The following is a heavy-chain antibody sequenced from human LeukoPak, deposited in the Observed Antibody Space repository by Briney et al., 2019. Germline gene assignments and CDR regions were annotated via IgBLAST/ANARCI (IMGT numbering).Heavy chain of an antibody. CDR1: GGSISSSSYY. D-gene: IGHD6-13*01. CDR3: ARGGSTWYADY. V-gene: IGHV4-39*07. CDR2: IYYSGST. Sequence: PETLSLTCTVSGGSISSSSYYWGWIRQPPGKGLEWIGSIYYSGSTYYNPSLKSRVTISVDTSKNQFSLKLSSVTAADTAVYYCARGGSTWYADYWGQGTLVTVSS. J-gene: IGHJ4*02.